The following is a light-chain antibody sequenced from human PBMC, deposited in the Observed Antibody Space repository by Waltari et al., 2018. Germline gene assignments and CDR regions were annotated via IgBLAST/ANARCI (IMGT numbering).Light chain of an antibody. Sequence: DIQMTQSPSSLSASVGDRVTITCRAIQTMSSYLNWYQQKPGKAPKLLIYAASSLQSGVPYSVSCSGSGTDFTLTISSLQPEDFATYYCQQSYSTPPVTFGQGTRLEIK. CDR1: QTMSSY. V-gene: IGKV1-39*01. CDR2: AAS. J-gene: IGKJ5*01. CDR3: QQSYSTPPVT.